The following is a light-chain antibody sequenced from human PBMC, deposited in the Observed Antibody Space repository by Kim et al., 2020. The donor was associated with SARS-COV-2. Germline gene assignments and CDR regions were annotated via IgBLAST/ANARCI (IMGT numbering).Light chain of an antibody. J-gene: IGKJ1*01. CDR1: QRVATN. CDR2: GAF. V-gene: IGKV3D-15*01. CDR3: QQYEDWPRT. Sequence: EILMTQSPATLSVSPGERVTISCRASQRVATNLAWYQQIPGQGPRLLIFGAFHRATGIPARFSGSGSGTEFTLTISSLQSEDFAVYYCQQYEDWPRTFGQGTKVDIK.